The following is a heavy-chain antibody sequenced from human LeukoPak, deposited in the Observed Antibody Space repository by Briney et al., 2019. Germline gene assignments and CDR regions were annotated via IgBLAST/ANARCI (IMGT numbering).Heavy chain of an antibody. CDR3: ARDGRSDYYYDSSGNFDY. D-gene: IGHD3-22*01. V-gene: IGHV4-59*12. CDR2: VHSSGST. Sequence: SETLSLTCTVSGGSISSYYWSWIRQPPGKGLEWIGSVHSSGSTYYNPSLKSRVTISVDTSKNQFSLKLSSVTAADTAVYYCARDGRSDYYYDSSGNFDYWGQGTLVTVSS. CDR1: GGSISSYY. J-gene: IGHJ4*02.